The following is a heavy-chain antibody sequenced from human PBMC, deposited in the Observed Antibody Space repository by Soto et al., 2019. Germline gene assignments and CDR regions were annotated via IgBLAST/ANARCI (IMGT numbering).Heavy chain of an antibody. CDR3: ARGTVTSGRWFGP. Sequence: ASVKVSCKASASTFTGYTINWVRQAPGQGLEWMGWISTFNGNTKYAGNFEGRVTMTTNTSTTTASMELTSLTFDDTAVYFCARGTVTSGRWFGPWGKGTLVTVSS. CDR1: ASTFTGYT. CDR2: ISTFNGNT. D-gene: IGHD4-17*01. V-gene: IGHV1-18*04. J-gene: IGHJ5*02.